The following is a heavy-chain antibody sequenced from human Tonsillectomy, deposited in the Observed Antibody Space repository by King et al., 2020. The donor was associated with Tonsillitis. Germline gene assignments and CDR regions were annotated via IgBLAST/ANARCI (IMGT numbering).Heavy chain of an antibody. Sequence: VQLQQWGAGLLKPSETLSLTCAVFGGSLSGHSWSWIRQAPGKGLEWIGGVNHGAGTNYNPSLMSRLIILEEMSKNQFTLQLTSVTAACTAVYYCARDRAPYALDVGGKGTTVTVSS. CDR3: ARDRAPYALDV. V-gene: IGHV4-34*01. CDR2: VNHGAGT. J-gene: IGHJ6*03. CDR1: GGSLSGHS. D-gene: IGHD4-17*01.